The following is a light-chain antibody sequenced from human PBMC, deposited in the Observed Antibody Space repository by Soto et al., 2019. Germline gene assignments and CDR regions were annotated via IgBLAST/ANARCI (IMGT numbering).Light chain of an antibody. CDR1: QSISSY. J-gene: IGKJ5*01. Sequence: DIHMTQSPSSLPASVGDRFTITCRASQSISSYLNWYQQKPVKAPKLLXYAASSLQSGVPSSFSGSGSGTDFTLTISSLQHEDFANYYCQQSYSTHPITFGQGTRLEIK. CDR3: QQSYSTHPIT. V-gene: IGKV1-39*01. CDR2: AAS.